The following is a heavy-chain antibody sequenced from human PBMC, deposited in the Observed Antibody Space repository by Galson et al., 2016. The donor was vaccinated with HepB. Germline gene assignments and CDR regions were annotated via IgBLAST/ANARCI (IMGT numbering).Heavy chain of an antibody. J-gene: IGHJ4*01. V-gene: IGHV3-23*01. CDR3: AKARGAKYAAYYFDF. CDR1: GFTFGTYA. D-gene: IGHD2-8*01. Sequence: SLRLSCAASGFTFGTYAVNWVRQAPGKGLEWVSAVGGGGTAYYADSVKGRFTVSRDNSKNTLDLHMYRLRVEDTAVYYCAKARGAKYAAYYFDFWGDGTLVTVPS. CDR2: VGGGGTA.